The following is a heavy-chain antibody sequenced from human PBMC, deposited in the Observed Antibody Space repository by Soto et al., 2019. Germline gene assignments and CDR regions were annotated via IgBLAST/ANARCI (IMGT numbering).Heavy chain of an antibody. Sequence: LRLSCAASGFTFSSYAMSWVRQAPGKGLEWVSAISGSGGSTYYADSVKGRFTISRDNSKNTLYLQMNSLRAEDTAVYYCAKVRVPIIAAAGTLYYFDYWGQGTLVTVSS. CDR2: ISGSGGST. CDR1: GFTFSSYA. V-gene: IGHV3-23*01. D-gene: IGHD6-13*01. J-gene: IGHJ4*02. CDR3: AKVRVPIIAAAGTLYYFDY.